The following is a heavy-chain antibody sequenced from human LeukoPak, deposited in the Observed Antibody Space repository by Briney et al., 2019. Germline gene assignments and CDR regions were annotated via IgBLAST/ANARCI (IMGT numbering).Heavy chain of an antibody. CDR2: IYPDDSDT. Sequence: GESLKISCKGSGYRFNAYWIAWVRQMPGKGLERMGIIYPDDSDTRYSPSFQGRVTISADKSVRTAYLQWSSLKASDTAMYYCARPNITSYYDSRGYDAFDVWGQGTMVTVSS. V-gene: IGHV5-51*01. CDR3: ARPNITSYYDSRGYDAFDV. D-gene: IGHD3-22*01. CDR1: GYRFNAYW. J-gene: IGHJ3*01.